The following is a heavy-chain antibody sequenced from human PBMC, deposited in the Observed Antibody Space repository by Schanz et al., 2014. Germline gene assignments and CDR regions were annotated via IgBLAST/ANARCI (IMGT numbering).Heavy chain of an antibody. CDR3: AKDPHKDYGGKPQTFDI. V-gene: IGHV3-74*01. J-gene: IGHJ3*02. D-gene: IGHD4-17*01. Sequence: LLVESGGGLVQPGGSLRLSCAASGFTMRNEWMSWVRQAPGKGLVWVSRIDNTGGNTNYADSVKGRFTISRDNSKNILYLQMNSLRAEDTALYYCAKDPHKDYGGKPQTFDIWGQGTMVTVSS. CDR1: GFTMRNEW. CDR2: IDNTGGNT.